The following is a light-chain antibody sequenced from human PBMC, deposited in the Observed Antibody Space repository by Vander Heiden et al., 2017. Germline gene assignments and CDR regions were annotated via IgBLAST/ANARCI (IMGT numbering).Light chain of an antibody. Sequence: DIQMTQSPSSLSASVGDRVTITCQASQDISNYLNWYQQKPGKAPKLLIYDASNLETGVPSRFSGSGSGTDFTFTISSLQPEDIATYYCQQDDNRPITFGQGTQLEIK. J-gene: IGKJ5*01. V-gene: IGKV1-33*01. CDR2: DAS. CDR3: QQDDNRPIT. CDR1: QDISNY.